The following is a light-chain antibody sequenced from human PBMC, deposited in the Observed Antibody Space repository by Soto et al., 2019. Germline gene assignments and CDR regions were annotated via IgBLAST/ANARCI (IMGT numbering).Light chain of an antibody. V-gene: IGKV3-11*01. CDR2: DAS. J-gene: IGKJ5*01. Sequence: EIVMTQSPSTLSLSPGERATLSCRASQTIDNTLAWYQRKPGQAPRVLIYDASNRATGIPARFSGSGSGTDFTLTISSLEPEDFAVYYCQQRTNWPPAFGQGTRLEIK. CDR3: QQRTNWPPA. CDR1: QTIDNT.